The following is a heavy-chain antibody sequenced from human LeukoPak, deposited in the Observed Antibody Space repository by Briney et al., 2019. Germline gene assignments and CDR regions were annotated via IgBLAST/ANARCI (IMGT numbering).Heavy chain of an antibody. J-gene: IGHJ6*02. CDR3: ARDIGCSSTSCYFLYYYYYGMDV. CDR1: GFTFSSYA. D-gene: IGHD2-2*01. Sequence: PGGSLRLSCAASGFTFSSYAMHWVRQAPGKGLEWVAVISYDGSNKYYADSVKGRFTISRDNSKNTLYLQMNSLRAEDTAVYYCARDIGCSSTSCYFLYYYYYGMDVWGQGTTVTVSS. CDR2: ISYDGSNK. V-gene: IGHV3-30-3*01.